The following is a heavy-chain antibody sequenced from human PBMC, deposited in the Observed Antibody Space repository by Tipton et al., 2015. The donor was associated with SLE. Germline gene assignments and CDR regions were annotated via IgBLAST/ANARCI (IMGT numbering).Heavy chain of an antibody. V-gene: IGHV3-30*18. D-gene: IGHD3-3*01. Sequence: SLRLSCAASGFTFSSYGMHWVRQAPGKGLEWVALISYDGSNEYYADSVKGRFTISRDNSKNTLYLQMNRLRAEDTAVYYCAKENDPFGVADGFDIWGQGTMVTVSS. CDR1: GFTFSSYG. CDR2: ISYDGSNE. CDR3: AKENDPFGVADGFDI. J-gene: IGHJ3*02.